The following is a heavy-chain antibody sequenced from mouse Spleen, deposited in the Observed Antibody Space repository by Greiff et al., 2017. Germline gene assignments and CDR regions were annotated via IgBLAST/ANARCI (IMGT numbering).Heavy chain of an antibody. CDR2: IDPSDSYT. V-gene: IGHV1-69*01. J-gene: IGHJ3*01. Sequence: QVQLQQPGAELVMPGASVKLSCKASGYTFTSYWMHWVKQRPGQGLEWIGEIDPSDSYTNYNQKFKGKATLTVDKSSSTAYMQLSSLTSEDSAVYYCARRDQGPWFAYWGQGTLVTVSA. D-gene: IGHD3-3*01. CDR3: ARRDQGPWFAY. CDR1: GYTFTSYW.